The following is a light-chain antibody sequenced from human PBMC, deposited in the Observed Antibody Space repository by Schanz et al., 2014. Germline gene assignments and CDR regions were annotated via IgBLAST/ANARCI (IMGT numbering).Light chain of an antibody. CDR2: DAS. CDR3: QQYGSSFPRT. CDR1: QSVSNRY. J-gene: IGKJ1*01. V-gene: IGKV3-20*01. Sequence: EIVLTQSPGTLSLSPGERATLSCRASQSVSNRYLAWYQQKPGQPPRLIIYDASNRATGIPDRFSGSGSGTDVTLTISRLEPEDFAVYYCQQYGSSFPRTFGQGTKVEIK.